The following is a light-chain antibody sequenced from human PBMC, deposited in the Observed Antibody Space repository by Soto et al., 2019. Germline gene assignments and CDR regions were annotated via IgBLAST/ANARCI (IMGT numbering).Light chain of an antibody. Sequence: AIRMTQSPSSFSASTGDRVTITCRASQGISSYLAWYQQKPGKAPKLLIYAASTLQSGVPSRFSGSGSGTDFTLTISCLQSEDFATYYCQQSYSTPLFTFGQGTQLEIK. J-gene: IGKJ2*01. CDR1: QGISSY. CDR2: AAS. V-gene: IGKV1-8*01. CDR3: QQSYSTPLFT.